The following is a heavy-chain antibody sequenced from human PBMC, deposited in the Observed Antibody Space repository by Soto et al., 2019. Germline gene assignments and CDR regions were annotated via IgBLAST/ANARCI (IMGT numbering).Heavy chain of an antibody. D-gene: IGHD6-6*01. Sequence: SQTLSLTCAISGDSVSSNSAAWNWIRQSPSRGLEWLGRTYYRSKWYNDYAVSVKSRITINPDTSKNQFSLQLNSVTPEDTAVYYCARVVGSSFGGSPFNWFDPWGQGTLVTVS. CDR1: GDSVSSNSAA. V-gene: IGHV6-1*01. CDR2: TYYRSKWYN. CDR3: ARVVGSSFGGSPFNWFDP. J-gene: IGHJ5*02.